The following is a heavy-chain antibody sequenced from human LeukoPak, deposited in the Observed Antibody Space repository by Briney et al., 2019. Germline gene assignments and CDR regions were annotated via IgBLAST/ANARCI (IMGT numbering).Heavy chain of an antibody. D-gene: IGHD2-8*01. CDR3: ATDPNGVCPHY. V-gene: IGHV3-74*01. CDR2: ISTDGTTT. J-gene: IGHJ4*02. CDR1: GLTFTRQW. Sequence: GGSLRLSCTVSGLTFTRQWMHWVRQAPGKGPMWVSHISTDGTTTTYADSVKGRFTISRDNAKNTLYLQMNSLGAEDTAVYYCATDPNGVCPHYWGQGTLVTVSS.